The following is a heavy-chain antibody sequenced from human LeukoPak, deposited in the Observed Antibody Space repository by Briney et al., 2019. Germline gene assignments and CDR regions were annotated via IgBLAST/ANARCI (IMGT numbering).Heavy chain of an antibody. V-gene: IGHV5-51*01. Sequence: GESLKISFKGSGYLFPNYWIAWVRQMPGKGLEWMGIIWPGDSDTRYNPSSRGRVIISVDKSIATAYLQWSSLKASDTAMYYCARQTTNFYGSGSYVYWGQGTPVTVSS. CDR3: ARQTTNFYGSGSYVY. J-gene: IGHJ4*02. CDR1: GYLFPNYW. D-gene: IGHD3-10*01. CDR2: IWPGDSDT.